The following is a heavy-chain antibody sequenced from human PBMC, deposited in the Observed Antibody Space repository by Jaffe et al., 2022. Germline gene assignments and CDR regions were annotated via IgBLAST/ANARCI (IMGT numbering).Heavy chain of an antibody. CDR2: INPNSGGT. J-gene: IGHJ3*02. D-gene: IGHD2-2*01. Sequence: QVQLVQSGAEVKKPGASVKVSCKASGYTFTGYYMHWVRQAPGQGLEWMGWINPNSGGTNYAQKFQGRVTMTRDTSISTAYMELSRLRSDDTAVYYCARDGGCSSTSCHHRYGDAFDIWGQGTMVTVSS. CDR1: GYTFTGYY. V-gene: IGHV1-2*02. CDR3: ARDGGCSSTSCHHRYGDAFDI.